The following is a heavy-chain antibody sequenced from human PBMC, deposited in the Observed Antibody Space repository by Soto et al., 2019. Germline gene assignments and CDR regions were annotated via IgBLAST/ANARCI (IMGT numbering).Heavy chain of an antibody. CDR3: ARGGHVVVVTAAFDY. Sequence: QVQLMQSGAEVKKPGASVKVSCKASGDTFTNYYIHWVGQAPGQGLEWMGTVNPSGGHTTYSQNFLGRVTMTRDTSTSTLYMELTSLTSDDTAVYYCARGGHVVVVTAAFDYWGQGTLVTVSS. D-gene: IGHD2-21*02. V-gene: IGHV1-46*01. CDR2: VNPSGGHT. J-gene: IGHJ4*02. CDR1: GDTFTNYY.